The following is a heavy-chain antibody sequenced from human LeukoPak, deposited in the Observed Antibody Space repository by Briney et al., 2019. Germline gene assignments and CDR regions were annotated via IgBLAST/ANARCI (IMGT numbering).Heavy chain of an antibody. J-gene: IGHJ4*02. Sequence: SETLSLTCTVSGGSISNHHWSWIRQPAGKGLEWIGQIHTSGGTNYNPPLKSRVSMSIDTTEGQVSLTIRSVTAADTAFYYCARRDSSSGWSFDHWGQGTLVTVSS. CDR1: GGSISNHH. D-gene: IGHD6-19*01. V-gene: IGHV4-4*07. CDR2: IHTSGGT. CDR3: ARRDSSSGWSFDH.